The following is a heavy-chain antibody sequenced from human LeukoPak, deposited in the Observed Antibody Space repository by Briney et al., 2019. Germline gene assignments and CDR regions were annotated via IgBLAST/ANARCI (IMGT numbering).Heavy chain of an antibody. D-gene: IGHD3-10*01. CDR3: ARAYGTPANWFDP. CDR2: ISSSSSYI. Sequence: PGGSLRPSCAASGFTFSSYSMNWVRQAPGKGLEWVSSISSSSSYIYYADSAKGRFTISRDNAKNSLYLQMNSLRAEDTAVYYCARAYGTPANWFDPWGQGTLVTVSS. CDR1: GFTFSSYS. V-gene: IGHV3-21*01. J-gene: IGHJ5*02.